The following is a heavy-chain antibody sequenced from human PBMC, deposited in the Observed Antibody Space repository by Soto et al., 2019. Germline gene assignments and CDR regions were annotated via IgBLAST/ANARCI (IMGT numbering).Heavy chain of an antibody. CDR2: ISAYNGNT. CDR1: GYTFTSYG. CDR3: ARGLRTTASQILNWFDP. D-gene: IGHD4-17*01. J-gene: IGHJ5*02. Sequence: GASVQVSCKASGYTFTSYGISWVRQAPGQGLEWMGWISAYNGNTNYAQKLQGRVTMTTDTSTSTAYMELRSLRSDDTAVYYCARGLRTTASQILNWFDPWGQGTLVTVSS. V-gene: IGHV1-18*01.